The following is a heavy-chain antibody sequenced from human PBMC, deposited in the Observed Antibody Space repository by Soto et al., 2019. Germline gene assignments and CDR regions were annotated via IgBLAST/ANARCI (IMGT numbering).Heavy chain of an antibody. V-gene: IGHV4-59*01. D-gene: IGHD3-10*01. CDR3: ARGKGTHKY. J-gene: IGHJ4*02. CDR2: IYFNGTT. CDR1: GVTLRGFN. Sequence: AETLSAACTVSGVTLRGFNWSWIRQTPGETLEWIGCIYFNGTTNYNPSLKSRVTISLDMSKNQFSLKLRSVTATDTAVYHCARGKGTHKYWGRGTLVTVSS.